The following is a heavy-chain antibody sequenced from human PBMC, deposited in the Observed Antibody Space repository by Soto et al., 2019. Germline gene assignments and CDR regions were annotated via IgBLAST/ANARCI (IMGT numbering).Heavy chain of an antibody. CDR2: ISGDSGII. V-gene: IGHV3-9*01. J-gene: IGHJ3*01. CDR3: TKDIEWGGSHFIHAFDV. D-gene: IGHD1-26*01. Sequence: EMQLVESGGGLVQPGRSLRLSCAASGFTFDDYAMHWVRQVPGKGPEWVSGISGDSGIIDYADSVKGRFTISRDSAKTALYLPMNRPTSGDTALSSCTKDIEWGGSHFIHAFDVWGQGTMVSVSS. CDR1: GFTFDDYA.